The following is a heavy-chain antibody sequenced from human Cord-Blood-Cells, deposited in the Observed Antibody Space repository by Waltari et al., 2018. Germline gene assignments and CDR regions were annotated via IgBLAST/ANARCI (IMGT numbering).Heavy chain of an antibody. D-gene: IGHD3-16*01. V-gene: IGHV1-69*06. CDR1: GGPLSSYA. J-gene: IGHJ4*02. CDR2: ILPMFGKA. Sequence: QVQLVESGAEVTKPGSSVKVSCKASGGPLSSYAISWVRRAPGQWHEGDGGILPMFGKANYTKKVQGQCTTTADKSTVTAYLGLSSLRSGDTAVYYCARWGYYFDYWGQGTLVTVSS. CDR3: ARWGYYFDY.